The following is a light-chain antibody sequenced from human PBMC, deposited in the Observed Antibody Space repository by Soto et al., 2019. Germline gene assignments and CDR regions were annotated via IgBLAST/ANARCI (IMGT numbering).Light chain of an antibody. CDR2: EVT. J-gene: IGLJ1*01. CDR3: ISYTGSSTSYV. CDR1: SSDVGSYNH. V-gene: IGLV2-14*01. Sequence: QSALTQPASVSGSPGQSITISCSGTSSDVGSYNHVAWYQQFPGKTPQLIIYEVTYRPSGVSHRSSASKSGNTASLPISGLQAEDEADYYCISYTGSSTSYVFGTGTKVTVL.